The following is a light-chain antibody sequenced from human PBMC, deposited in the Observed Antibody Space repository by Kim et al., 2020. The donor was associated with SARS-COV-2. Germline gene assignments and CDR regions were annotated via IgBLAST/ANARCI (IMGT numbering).Light chain of an antibody. Sequence: AQRNPTWITCGGNNMGSKSVHWYQQKPGQAPVLVIYYDSDRPSGIPERFSGSNSGNTATLTISRVEAGDEADYYCQVWDSSSDHWVFGGGTQLTVL. CDR1: NMGSKS. CDR3: QVWDSSSDHWV. J-gene: IGLJ3*02. CDR2: YDS. V-gene: IGLV3-21*04.